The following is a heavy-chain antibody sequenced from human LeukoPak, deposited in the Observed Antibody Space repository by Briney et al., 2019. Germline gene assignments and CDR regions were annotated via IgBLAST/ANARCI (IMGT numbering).Heavy chain of an antibody. D-gene: IGHD1-1*01. CDR1: GFTFSSYA. V-gene: IGHV3-48*04. CDR3: ARTTSALALGIDY. Sequence: GGSLRLSCAASGFTFSSYAMSWVRQAPGKGLEWVSYISSSGSTIYYADSVKGRFTISRDNAKNSLYLQMNSLRAEDTAVYYCARTTSALALGIDYWGQGTLVTVSS. J-gene: IGHJ4*02. CDR2: ISSSGSTI.